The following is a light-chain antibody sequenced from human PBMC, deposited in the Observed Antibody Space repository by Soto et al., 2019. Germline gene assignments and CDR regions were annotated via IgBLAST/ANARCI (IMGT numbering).Light chain of an antibody. V-gene: IGLV4-69*01. J-gene: IGLJ2*01. CDR3: QTWGSGIVV. Sequence: QLVLTQSPSASASLGASVTLTCTLSSGNSNYAIAWHQQQSEQGPRYLMKLNSDGSHSKGDGIPDRFSGSSSGAERYLTISSLQSEDEADYYCQTWGSGIVVFGGGTKLTVL. CDR2: LNSDGSH. CDR1: SGNSNYA.